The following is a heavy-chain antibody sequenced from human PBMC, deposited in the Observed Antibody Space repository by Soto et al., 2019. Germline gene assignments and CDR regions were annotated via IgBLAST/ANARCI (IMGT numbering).Heavy chain of an antibody. CDR1: GGSVSTYA. D-gene: IGHD3-16*01. CDR2: IYRTGST. CDR3: ARETGVSDADGGLLH. Sequence: QVQLQESGPGLVKPSETLSLTCTVSGGSVSTYAWNWIRQTPGKGLEWLGYIYRTGSTNYQPSLKSRVTISIDTSKNQVSLRLTSVTAADTAVYYCARETGVSDADGGLLHWGQGTLVTVSS. J-gene: IGHJ1*01. V-gene: IGHV4-59*02.